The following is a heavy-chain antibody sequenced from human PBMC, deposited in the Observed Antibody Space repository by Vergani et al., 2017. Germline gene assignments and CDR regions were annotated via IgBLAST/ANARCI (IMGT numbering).Heavy chain of an antibody. V-gene: IGHV3-7*03. D-gene: IGHD6-19*01. CDR3: ARDQGLGYSSGWYEDY. Sequence: EVQLVESGGGLVQPGGSLRLSCAASGFTFSSNWRSWVRQAPGKGLEWVANIKQDGSEKYYVDSVKGRFTISRDNAKNSLYLQMNSLRAEDTAVYYCARDQGLGYSSGWYEDYWGQGTLVTVSS. CDR2: IKQDGSEK. J-gene: IGHJ4*02. CDR1: GFTFSSNW.